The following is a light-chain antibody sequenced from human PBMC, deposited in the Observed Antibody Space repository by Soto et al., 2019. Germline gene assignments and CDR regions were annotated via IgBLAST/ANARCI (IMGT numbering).Light chain of an antibody. CDR3: CSYAASYV. J-gene: IGLJ1*01. CDR1: SSDVGSYNL. V-gene: IGLV2-23*01. Sequence: QSVLTQPASVSGSPGQSITISCTGTSSDVGSYNLVSWYQQQPGKAPKLMIYEGSKRPSGVSNRFSGSKSGNTASLTISGLQAEDEADYYCCSYAASYVFGTGTKVTVL. CDR2: EGS.